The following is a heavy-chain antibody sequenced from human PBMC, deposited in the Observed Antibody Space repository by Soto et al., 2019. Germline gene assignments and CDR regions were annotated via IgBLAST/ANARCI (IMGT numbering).Heavy chain of an antibody. CDR3: ARKGYHVFDY. Sequence: PSETLSLTCSVFGDSIRSAHYFWGWVRQPPGKGLEWIGSIYHSGATFYDPYLRSRVTLSVDTTNNQFSLRLSSVTAADTAVYFCARKGYHVFDYWGQGTLVTVSS. J-gene: IGHJ4*02. CDR1: GDSIRSAHYF. D-gene: IGHD3-16*02. CDR2: IYHSGAT. V-gene: IGHV4-39*01.